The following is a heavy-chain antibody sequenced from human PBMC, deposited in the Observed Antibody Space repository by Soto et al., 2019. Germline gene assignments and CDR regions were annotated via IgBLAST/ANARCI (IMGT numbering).Heavy chain of an antibody. CDR2: IYHSGTT. CDR3: ARGYCSGGSCYSYSWLDP. V-gene: IGHV4-30-2*01. J-gene: IGHJ5*02. CDR1: GGSISSGGYS. Sequence: SETLSLTCAVSGGSISSGGYSWSWIRQPPGKGLDWIGYIYHSGTTFYNPSLKSRVTISVDRSKNQFSLKLRSVTAADTAVYYCARGYCSGGSCYSYSWLDPWGQGTMVTVYS. D-gene: IGHD2-15*01.